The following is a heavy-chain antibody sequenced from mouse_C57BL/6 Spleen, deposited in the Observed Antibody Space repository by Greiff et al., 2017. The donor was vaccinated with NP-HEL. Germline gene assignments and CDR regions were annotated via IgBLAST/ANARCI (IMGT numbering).Heavy chain of an antibody. CDR3: ARFITTVVATGMDY. Sequence: VQLQQSGAELVKPGASVKLSCKASGYTFTSYWMQWVKQRPGQGLEWIGEIDPSDSYTNYNQKFKGKATLTVDTSSSTAYMQLSSLTSEDSAVYYCARFITTVVATGMDYWGQGTSVTVSS. J-gene: IGHJ4*01. CDR1: GYTFTSYW. V-gene: IGHV1-50*01. CDR2: IDPSDSYT. D-gene: IGHD1-1*01.